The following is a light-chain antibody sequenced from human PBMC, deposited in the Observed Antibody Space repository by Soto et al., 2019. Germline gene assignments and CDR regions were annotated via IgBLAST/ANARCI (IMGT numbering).Light chain of an antibody. CDR3: QQYNNWVRT. J-gene: IGKJ1*01. V-gene: IGKV3-15*01. Sequence: EIVMTQSPATLSVSTGERATLSCRASQSVSSNLAWYQQKPGQAPRLLIYGASTRATGIPARFSGSGSGTEFTLTIRSLQSEDFAVYYCQQYNNWVRTFGQGTKVDIK. CDR1: QSVSSN. CDR2: GAS.